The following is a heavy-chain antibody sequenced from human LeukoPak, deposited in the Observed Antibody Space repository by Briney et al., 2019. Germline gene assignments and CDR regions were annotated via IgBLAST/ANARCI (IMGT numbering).Heavy chain of an antibody. Sequence: SETLSLTCTVSGGSISSYYWTWIRQPPGKGLEWIGYIYYSGSTNYNPSLKSRVTISVDTSKNQFSLKLSSVTAADTAVYYCTRDTGTTGEVKFDPWGQGTLVTVSS. D-gene: IGHD4-17*01. CDR2: IYYSGST. CDR1: GGSISSYY. CDR3: TRDTGTTGEVKFDP. V-gene: IGHV4-59*01. J-gene: IGHJ5*02.